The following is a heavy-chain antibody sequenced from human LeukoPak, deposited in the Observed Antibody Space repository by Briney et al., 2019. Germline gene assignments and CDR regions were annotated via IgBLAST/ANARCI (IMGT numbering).Heavy chain of an antibody. D-gene: IGHD5-18*01. CDR2: INHSGST. CDR1: GGSFSGYY. Sequence: SETLSLTCAVYGGSFSGYYWSWIRQPPGKGLEWIGEINHSGSTNYNPSLKSRVSISVDTSKNQFSLTLSSVTAADTAVYYCARACGYSYGRRYYFDYWGQGTLVTVSS. V-gene: IGHV4-34*01. J-gene: IGHJ4*02. CDR3: ARACGYSYGRRYYFDY.